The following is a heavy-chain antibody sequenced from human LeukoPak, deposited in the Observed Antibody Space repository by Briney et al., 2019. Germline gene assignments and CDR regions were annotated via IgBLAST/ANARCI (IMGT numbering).Heavy chain of an antibody. CDR2: IYYSGST. Sequence: PSETLSLTCTVSGGSISSSSYYWGWIRQPPGKGLEWIGSIYYSGSTYYNPSLKSRVTISVDTSKNQFSLKLSSVTAADTAVYYCARHAGYDILTGYSYSHYFDYWGQGTLVTVSS. CDR1: GGSISSSSYY. J-gene: IGHJ4*02. V-gene: IGHV4-39*01. CDR3: ARHAGYDILTGYSYSHYFDY. D-gene: IGHD3-9*01.